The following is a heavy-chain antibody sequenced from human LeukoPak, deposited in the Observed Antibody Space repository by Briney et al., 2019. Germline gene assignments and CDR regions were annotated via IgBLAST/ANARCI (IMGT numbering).Heavy chain of an antibody. Sequence: PSETLSLTCTVSSDSISSYYWSWIRQPPGKGLEWIGYIFYTGSTNYNPSLKSRVTISIDTSKNQLSLKLSSVTAADTAVYYCAREWSSFDYWGQGILVTVSS. J-gene: IGHJ4*02. CDR2: IFYTGST. V-gene: IGHV4-59*01. CDR3: AREWSSFDY. D-gene: IGHD2-15*01. CDR1: SDSISSYY.